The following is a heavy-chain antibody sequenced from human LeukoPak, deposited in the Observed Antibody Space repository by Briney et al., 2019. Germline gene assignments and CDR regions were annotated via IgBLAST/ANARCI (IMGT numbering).Heavy chain of an antibody. CDR2: ISSSSSYI. D-gene: IGHD2-2*01. J-gene: IGHJ4*02. Sequence: TGGSLRLSCAASGFTFSSYSMNWVRQAPGKGLEWVSSISSSSSYIYYADSVKGRFTISRDNAKNSLYLQMNSLRAEDTAVYYCARDVVVPAASFDYWGQGTLVTVSS. CDR1: GFTFSSYS. V-gene: IGHV3-21*01. CDR3: ARDVVVPAASFDY.